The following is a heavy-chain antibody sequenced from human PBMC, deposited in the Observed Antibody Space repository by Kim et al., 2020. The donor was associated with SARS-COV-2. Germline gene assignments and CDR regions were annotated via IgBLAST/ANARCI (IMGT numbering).Heavy chain of an antibody. Sequence: SETLSLTCTVSGGSISSYYWSWIRQPPGKGLEWIGYIYYSGSTNYNPSSKSRVTISVDTSKNQFSLKLSSVTAADTAVYYCAGGLGDTYYDFWRGYRPYYLDYWGQGTLVTVSS. J-gene: IGHJ4*02. V-gene: IGHV4-59*01. CDR1: GGSISSYY. CDR2: IYYSGST. CDR3: AGGLGDTYYDFWRGYRPYYLDY. D-gene: IGHD3-3*01.